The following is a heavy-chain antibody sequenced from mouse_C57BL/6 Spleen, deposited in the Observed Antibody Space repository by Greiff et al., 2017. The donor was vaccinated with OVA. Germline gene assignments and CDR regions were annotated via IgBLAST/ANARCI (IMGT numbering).Heavy chain of an antibody. CDR3: ARYYYGSSFFDY. CDR2: INPSNGGT. V-gene: IGHV1-53*01. CDR1: GYTFTSYW. D-gene: IGHD1-1*01. J-gene: IGHJ2*01. Sequence: QVQLKQPGTELVKPGASVKLSWKASGYTFTSYWMHWVKQRPGQGLEWIGNINPSNGGTNYNEKFKSKATLTVDKSSSTAYMQLSSLTSEDSAVYYCARYYYGSSFFDYWGQGTTLTVSS.